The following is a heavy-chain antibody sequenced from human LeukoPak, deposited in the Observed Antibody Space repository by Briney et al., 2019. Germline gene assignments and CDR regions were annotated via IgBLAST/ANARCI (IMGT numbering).Heavy chain of an antibody. CDR3: AKVLSDPHYYYYYYGMDV. Sequence: PGGSLRLSCAASGFTFSGYGMHWVRQAPGKGLEWVAVISYDGSNKYYADSAKSRFTISRDNSKNTLYLQMNSLRAEDTAVYFCAKVLSDPHYYYYYYGMDVWGQGTTVTVSS. J-gene: IGHJ6*02. CDR1: GFTFSGYG. D-gene: IGHD3-3*01. V-gene: IGHV3-30*18. CDR2: ISYDGSNK.